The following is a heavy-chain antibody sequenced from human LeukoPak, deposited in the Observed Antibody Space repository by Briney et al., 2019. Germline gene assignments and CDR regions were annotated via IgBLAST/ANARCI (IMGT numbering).Heavy chain of an antibody. CDR2: IKPDGSER. CDR1: GFTFGDFY. CDR3: ARDLWDDYGGNSI. Sequence: PGGSLRLSCAASGFTFGDFYMTWVRQAPGRGLEWVADIKPDGSERWIADSVKGRFTISRDNAKNSLYLQMNSLRPEDTAVYYCARDLWDDYGGNSIWGQGTLVTVSS. V-gene: IGHV3-7*01. D-gene: IGHD4-23*01. J-gene: IGHJ4*02.